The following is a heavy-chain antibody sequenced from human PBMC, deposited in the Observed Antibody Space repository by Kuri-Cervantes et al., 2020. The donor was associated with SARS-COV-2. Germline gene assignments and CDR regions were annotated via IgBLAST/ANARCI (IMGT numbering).Heavy chain of an antibody. J-gene: IGHJ4*02. D-gene: IGHD5-12*01. V-gene: IGHV3-33*08. CDR1: GFTFDDYG. CDR3: ARDRGYGGLRYYFDY. CDR2: IWYDGSNK. Sequence: GGSLRLSCAASGFTFDDYGMHWVRQAPGKGLEWVAVIWYDGSNKYYADSVKGRFTISRDNSKNTLYLQMNSLRAEDTAVYYCARDRGYGGLRYYFDYWGQGTLVTVSS.